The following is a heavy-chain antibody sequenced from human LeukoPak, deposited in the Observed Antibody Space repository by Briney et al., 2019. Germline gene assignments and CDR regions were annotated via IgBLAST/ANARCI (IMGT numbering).Heavy chain of an antibody. CDR1: GFTFSSYS. CDR2: ISSSSSYI. J-gene: IGHJ4*02. D-gene: IGHD3-22*01. Sequence: GGSLRLSCAASGFTFSSYSMNWVRQAPGKGLEWVSSISSSSSYIYYADSVKGRFTISRDNAKNSLYLPMNSLRAEDTAVYYCARDPDYYDSSGSIYWGQGTLVTVSS. CDR3: ARDPDYYDSSGSIY. V-gene: IGHV3-21*01.